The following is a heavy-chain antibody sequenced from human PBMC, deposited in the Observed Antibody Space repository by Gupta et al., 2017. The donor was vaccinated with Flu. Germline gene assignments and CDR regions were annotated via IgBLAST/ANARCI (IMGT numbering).Heavy chain of an antibody. CDR3: ATKIAAAPLDY. D-gene: IGHD6-13*01. Sequence: QLQLQQWAAGLLKPSETLSLTCAVYGGSFSGYYWSWIRQPPGKGLERIGEIKHSGSTNDSPSRKSRVTISVDTSKNQFSLKLSSETAADTAVYYCATKIAAAPLDYWGQGTLVTVAS. CDR1: GGSFSGYY. V-gene: IGHV4-34*01. CDR2: IKHSGST. J-gene: IGHJ4*02.